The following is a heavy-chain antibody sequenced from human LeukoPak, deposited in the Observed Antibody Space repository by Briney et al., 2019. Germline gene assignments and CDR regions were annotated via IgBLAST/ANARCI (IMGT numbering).Heavy chain of an antibody. J-gene: IGHJ6*03. Sequence: PSETLSLTCTVSGDSISTYYWSWIRQPPGKGLEWIGYIYYRVTSDYNPSLKSRVTISVDTSKNQFSLKLSSVTAADTAVYYCARASPGYSGYDWTYYYYYMDVWGKGTTVTISS. V-gene: IGHV4-59*01. CDR3: ARASPGYSGYDWTYYYYYMDV. CDR2: IYYRVTS. CDR1: GDSISTYY. D-gene: IGHD5-12*01.